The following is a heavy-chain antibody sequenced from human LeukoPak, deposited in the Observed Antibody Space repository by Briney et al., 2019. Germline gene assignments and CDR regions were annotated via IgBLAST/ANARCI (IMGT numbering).Heavy chain of an antibody. CDR3: ARIQSAVDAFDI. CDR1: GGSISSYY. Sequence: SETLSLTCTVSGGSISSYYWSWIRQPPGKGLEWIGYIYYSGSTNYNPSLKSRVTISVDTSKDQFSLKLRSVTAADPAVYYCARIQSAVDAFDIWGQGTMVTVSS. J-gene: IGHJ3*02. V-gene: IGHV4-59*01. CDR2: IYYSGST.